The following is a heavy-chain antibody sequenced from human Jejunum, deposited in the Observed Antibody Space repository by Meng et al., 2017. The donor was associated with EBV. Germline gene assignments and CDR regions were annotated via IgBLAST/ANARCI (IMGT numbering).Heavy chain of an antibody. Sequence: VRAVGVGGGLGKPGGSMVLSCEVSVFTFSDYSMSWMRQAPGKGLEWVSYISSGGTTIYYADSVKGRFTISRDNGKNSLYLEMNSLRADDTAMYYCASPPGGGTGGYWGQGALVTVSS. CDR1: VFTFSDYS. J-gene: IGHJ4*02. CDR3: ASPPGGGTGGY. V-gene: IGHV3-11*01. CDR2: ISSGGTTI. D-gene: IGHD2-8*02.